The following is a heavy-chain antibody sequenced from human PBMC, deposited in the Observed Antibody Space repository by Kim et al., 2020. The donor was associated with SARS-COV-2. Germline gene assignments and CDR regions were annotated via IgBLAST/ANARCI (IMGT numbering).Heavy chain of an antibody. CDR3: ARGPPWNGYLYYYGMDV. J-gene: IGHJ6*02. D-gene: IGHD3-3*01. CDR1: GGSISSGGYS. CDR2: IYHSGST. Sequence: SETLSLTCVVSGGSISSGGYSWSWIRQPPGKALEWIGYIYHSGSTYYKSSLKSRVAISVDTSKNPFFLNLNSVTDADTAVYYGARGPPWNGYLYYYGMDVWGQGTTVTVSS. V-gene: IGHV4-30-2*01.